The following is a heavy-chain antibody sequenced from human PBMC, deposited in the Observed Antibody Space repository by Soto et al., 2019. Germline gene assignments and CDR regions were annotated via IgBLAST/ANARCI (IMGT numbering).Heavy chain of an antibody. V-gene: IGHV3-23*01. CDR1: GFTFTNYA. J-gene: IGHJ4*02. Sequence: GGSLRLSCAASGFTFTNYAMSWVRQAPGKGLDWVSVISGSGGNTYYADSVKGRFTISRDNSKNTLYLQMNSLGAEDTVVYYCAKGGDSSRYSYVYYFDYWGQGTLVTVSS. D-gene: IGHD3-22*01. CDR2: ISGSGGNT. CDR3: AKGGDSSRYSYVYYFDY.